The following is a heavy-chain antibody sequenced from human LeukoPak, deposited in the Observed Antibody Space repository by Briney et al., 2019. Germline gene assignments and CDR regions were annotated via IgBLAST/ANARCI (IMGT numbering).Heavy chain of an antibody. V-gene: IGHV4-4*02. CDR3: ARLTSSSSGSSFDS. Sequence: SGTLSLTCAVSGGSISSSNWWSWVRQPPGKGLEWIGEFYHSGSTNYNPSLKSRVTISVDKSKNQFSLKLSSVTAADTAVYYCARLTSSSSGSSFDSWGQGTLVTVSS. CDR2: FYHSGST. J-gene: IGHJ4*02. CDR1: GGSISSSNW. D-gene: IGHD6-13*01.